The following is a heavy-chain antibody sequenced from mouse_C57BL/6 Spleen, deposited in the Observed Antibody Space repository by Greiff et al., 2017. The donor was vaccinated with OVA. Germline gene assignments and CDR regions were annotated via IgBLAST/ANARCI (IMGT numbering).Heavy chain of an antibody. V-gene: IGHV1-76*01. D-gene: IGHD2-14*01. CDR1: GYTFTDYY. J-gene: IGHJ4*01. CDR2: IYPGSGNT. Sequence: QVHVKQSGAELVRPGASVKLSCKASGYTFTDYYINWVKQRPGQGLEWIARIYPGSGNTYYNEKFKGKATLTAEKSSSTAYMQLSSLTSEDSAVYFCAREDYRGDYAMDYWGQGTSVTVSS. CDR3: AREDYRGDYAMDY.